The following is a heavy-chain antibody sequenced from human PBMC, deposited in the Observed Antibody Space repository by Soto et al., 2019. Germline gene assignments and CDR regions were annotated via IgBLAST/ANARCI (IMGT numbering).Heavy chain of an antibody. D-gene: IGHD6-13*01. CDR3: GPGGAATGTVGY. V-gene: IGHV2-5*02. J-gene: IGHJ4*02. Sequence: QITLKESGPSLVKPTQTLTLTCTFSGFSLSTSGVGVTWIRQPPGKALEWLALIYWDDDKRYNPSLKTRLTTPRDTSTHQGVPTMTTRDPLDTTTYYCGPGGAATGTVGYCGQRTLVTL. CDR1: GFSLSTSGVG. CDR2: IYWDDDK.